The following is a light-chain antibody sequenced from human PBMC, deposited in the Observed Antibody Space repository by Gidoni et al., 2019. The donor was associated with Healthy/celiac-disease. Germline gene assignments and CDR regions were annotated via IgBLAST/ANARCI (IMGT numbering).Light chain of an antibody. J-gene: IGKJ3*01. Sequence: DIQLTQSPSFLSASVGDRVTITCRASQGISSYLAWYQQKPGKAHKLLIYAASTLQSGVPSRFSGSGYGTEFTLTISSLQPEDFATYYCQQLNSDPRTFGPGTKVDIK. CDR3: QQLNSDPRT. V-gene: IGKV1-9*01. CDR1: QGISSY. CDR2: AAS.